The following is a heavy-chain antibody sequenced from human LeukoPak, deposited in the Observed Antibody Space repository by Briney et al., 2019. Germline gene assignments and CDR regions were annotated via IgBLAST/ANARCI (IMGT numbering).Heavy chain of an antibody. CDR1: GGSISSGGYY. Sequence: PSETLSLTCTVSGGSISSGGYYWSWIRQHPGKGLEWIGYIYYSGSTYYNPSLKSRVTISVDTSKNQFSLKLSSVTAADTAVYYCARRMDGDYASDGAFDIWGQGTMVTVSS. D-gene: IGHD4-17*01. CDR3: ARRMDGDYASDGAFDI. J-gene: IGHJ3*02. CDR2: IYYSGST. V-gene: IGHV4-31*03.